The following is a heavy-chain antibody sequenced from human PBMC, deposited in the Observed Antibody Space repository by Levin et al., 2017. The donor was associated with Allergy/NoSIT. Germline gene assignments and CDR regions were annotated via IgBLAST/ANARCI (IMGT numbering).Heavy chain of an antibody. CDR2: ISSSSSYI. V-gene: IGHV3-21*01. Sequence: GGSLRLSCAASGFTFSSYSMNWVRQAPGKGLEWVSSISSSSSYIYYADSVKGRFTISRDNAKNSLYLQMNSLRAEDTAVYYCARDSNRGYSYGYNWFDPWGQGTLVTVSS. J-gene: IGHJ5*02. CDR3: ARDSNRGYSYGYNWFDP. CDR1: GFTFSSYS. D-gene: IGHD5-18*01.